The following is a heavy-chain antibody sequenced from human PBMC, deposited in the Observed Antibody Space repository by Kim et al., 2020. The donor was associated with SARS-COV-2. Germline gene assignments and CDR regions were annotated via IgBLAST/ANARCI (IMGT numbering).Heavy chain of an antibody. D-gene: IGHD3-10*01. J-gene: IGHJ4*02. CDR2: ISAYNGNT. CDR3: ARDNTTPWFGESLFDY. CDR1: GYTFTSYG. Sequence: ASVKVSCKASGYTFTSYGISWVRQAPGQGLEWMGWISAYNGNTNYAQKLQGRVTMTTDTSTSTAYMELRSLRSDDTAVYYCARDNTTPWFGESLFDYWGQGTLVTVSS. V-gene: IGHV1-18*04.